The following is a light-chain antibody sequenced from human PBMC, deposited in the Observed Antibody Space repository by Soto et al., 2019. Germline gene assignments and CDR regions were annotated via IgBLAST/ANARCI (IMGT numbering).Light chain of an antibody. CDR2: EAS. J-gene: IGKJ1*01. CDR3: QQYNVYWT. V-gene: IGKV1-5*03. Sequence: GDRVTITCRASQSISDSLAWYQQKPGKAPKLLIYEASNLKSGVPSRFSGSGSGTEYTLTISSLQPDDFASYYCQQYNVYWTFGQGTKVEIK. CDR1: QSISDS.